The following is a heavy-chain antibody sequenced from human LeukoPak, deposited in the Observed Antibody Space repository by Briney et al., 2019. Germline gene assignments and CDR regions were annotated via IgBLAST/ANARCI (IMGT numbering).Heavy chain of an antibody. CDR3: ARDRRGSRGWYYFDY. V-gene: IGHV1-69*05. CDR2: TIPLFGTR. D-gene: IGHD6-19*01. Sequence: GASVKVSCTTSGDTFRNYGISWVRQAPGQGLEWMGGTIPLFGTRKYAHKFQDRVTISTDESTHTAYMELSSLSSEDTAVYYCARDRRGSRGWYYFDYWGQGTLVTVSS. CDR1: GDTFRNYG. J-gene: IGHJ4*02.